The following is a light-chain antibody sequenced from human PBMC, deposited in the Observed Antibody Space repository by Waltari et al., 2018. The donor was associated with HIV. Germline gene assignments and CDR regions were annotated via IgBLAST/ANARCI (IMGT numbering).Light chain of an antibody. CDR1: QSLSNY. CDR2: DAS. Sequence: EILLTQSPVTLSLSPGDRAILSCRASQSLSNYLAWYKQRPGQAPRLLIYDASVRAPGVPARFIGGGSGTDFTLTITRLEPEDFAIYYCQQRSNWPPWTFGPGTRVEVK. V-gene: IGKV3-11*01. J-gene: IGKJ1*01. CDR3: QQRSNWPPWT.